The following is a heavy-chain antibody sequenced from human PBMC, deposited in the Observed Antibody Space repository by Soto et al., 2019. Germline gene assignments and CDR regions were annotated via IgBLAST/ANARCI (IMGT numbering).Heavy chain of an antibody. J-gene: IGHJ3*02. CDR1: EFTFRSYS. CDR3: ARDARVLQYYYDSSGPLDAFDI. CDR2: ISSSSSTI. V-gene: IGHV3-48*02. Sequence: GRPMRLSCAASEFTFRSYSMHWVRQAPGKGLEWVSYISSSSSTIYYADSVKGRFTISRDNAKNSLYLQMNSLRDEDTAVYYCARDARVLQYYYDSSGPLDAFDIWGQGTMVTVSS. D-gene: IGHD3-22*01.